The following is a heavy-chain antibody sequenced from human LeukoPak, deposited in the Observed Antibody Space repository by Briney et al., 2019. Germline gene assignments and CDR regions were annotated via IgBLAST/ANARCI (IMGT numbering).Heavy chain of an antibody. D-gene: IGHD3-22*01. CDR2: IYYSGST. CDR3: ARDSYYDSSGYYSDY. CDR1: GGSISSHH. J-gene: IGHJ4*02. Sequence: SETLSLTCTVSGGSISSHHWSWIRQPPGKGLEWIGYIYYSGSTNYNPSLKSRVTISEDTSKNQISLKLSSVTAADTAVYYCARDSYYDSSGYYSDYWGQGTLVTVSS. V-gene: IGHV4-59*11.